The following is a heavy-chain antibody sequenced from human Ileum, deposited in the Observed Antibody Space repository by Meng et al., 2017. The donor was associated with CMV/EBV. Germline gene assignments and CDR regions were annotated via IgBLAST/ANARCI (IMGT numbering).Heavy chain of an antibody. J-gene: IGHJ4*02. CDR3: ARAGKTYATGWYDY. D-gene: IGHD6-19*01. CDR1: GGSLSRYY. CDR2: IFYSGST. V-gene: IGHV4-59*01. Sequence: GSLRLSCTVSGGSLSRYYWSWIRQPPGKGLEWIGHIFYSGSTNYDTSLKSRVTISVDSSNNQFSLKLSSVTAADTAVYYCARAGKTYATGWYDYWGQGKMVTVSS.